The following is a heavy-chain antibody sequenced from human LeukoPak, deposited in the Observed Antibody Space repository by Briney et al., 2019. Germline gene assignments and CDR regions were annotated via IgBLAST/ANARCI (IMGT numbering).Heavy chain of an antibody. V-gene: IGHV4-59*08. CDR1: GGSISSYY. J-gene: IGHJ4*02. D-gene: IGHD1-14*01. CDR3: ARHNRPLFDY. CDR2: IYYSGST. Sequence: SETLSLTCAVSGGSISSYYWSWIRQPPGKGLEWIGYIYYSGSTNYNPSLKSRVTISVDTTKNQFSLKLSSVTAADTAVYYCARHNRPLFDYWGQGTLVTVSS.